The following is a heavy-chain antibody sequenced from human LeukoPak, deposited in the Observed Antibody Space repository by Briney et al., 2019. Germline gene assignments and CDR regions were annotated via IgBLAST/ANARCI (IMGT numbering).Heavy chain of an antibody. CDR2: MHNSENA. Sequence: SETLSLTCTVSGGSISSGGYFWSWIRQHPGKGLEWIGYMHNSENAAYNPSLKSRVTISVDTSKNQFSLKLSSVTAADTAVYYCARHLTYCSGGSCYSLIGHDYWGQGTLVTVSS. J-gene: IGHJ4*02. CDR3: ARHLTYCSGGSCYSLIGHDY. D-gene: IGHD2-15*01. V-gene: IGHV4-31*03. CDR1: GGSISSGGYF.